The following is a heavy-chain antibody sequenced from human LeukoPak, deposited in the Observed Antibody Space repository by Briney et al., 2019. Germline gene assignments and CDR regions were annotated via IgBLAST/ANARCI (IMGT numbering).Heavy chain of an antibody. CDR1: GFTLSSYW. CDR2: INSDGSST. J-gene: IGHJ6*02. D-gene: IGHD3-10*01. Sequence: GESLRLSCAASGFTLSSYWMHWVRQAPGKGLVWVSRINSDGSSTSYADSVKGRFTISRDNAKNTLYLQMNSLRAEDTAVYYCARPMVRGVSGMDVWGQGTTVTVSS. V-gene: IGHV3-74*01. CDR3: ARPMVRGVSGMDV.